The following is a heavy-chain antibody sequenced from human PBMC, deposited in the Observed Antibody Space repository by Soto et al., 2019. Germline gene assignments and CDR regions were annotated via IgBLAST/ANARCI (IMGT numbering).Heavy chain of an antibody. CDR1: GGSISSGGYY. Sequence: PSETLSLTCTVSGGSISSGGYYWSWIRQHPGKGLEWIGYIYYSGSTYYNPSLKGRVTISVDTSKNQFSLKLSSVTAADTAVYYCARSPFYDYVWGSYRSYYLDNWGQGTLVTVSS. J-gene: IGHJ4*02. CDR2: IYYSGST. D-gene: IGHD3-16*02. V-gene: IGHV4-31*03. CDR3: ARSPFYDYVWGSYRSYYLDN.